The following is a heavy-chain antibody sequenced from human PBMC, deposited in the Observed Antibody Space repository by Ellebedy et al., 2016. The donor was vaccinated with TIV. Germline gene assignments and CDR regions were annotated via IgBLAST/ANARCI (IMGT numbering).Heavy chain of an antibody. Sequence: GESLKISCKGSEYNFARYWIGWVRQLPGKGLEWMALIYPGDSDTRYNPSFQGQVTISADKSTSTAYLQWSSLKASDTAMYYCARQIAARPLYYFDYWGQGTLVTVSS. CDR1: EYNFARYW. CDR2: IYPGDSDT. J-gene: IGHJ4*02. CDR3: ARQIAARPLYYFDY. V-gene: IGHV5-51*01. D-gene: IGHD6-6*01.